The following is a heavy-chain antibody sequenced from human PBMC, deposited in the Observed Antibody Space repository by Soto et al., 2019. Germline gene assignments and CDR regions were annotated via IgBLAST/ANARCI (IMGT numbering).Heavy chain of an antibody. Sequence: QVQLVQSGAAVKKPGASVKVSCKVSGYTLTELSMHWVRQAPGKGLEWMGGFDPEDGETIYAKKFQGRVTMTEDTSTDTAYMERGSVRSEDTAVYYCATAWDPRFYCSGGSWYSDAVDIWGQGTMVTVSS. J-gene: IGHJ3*02. CDR3: ATAWDPRFYCSGGSWYSDAVDI. D-gene: IGHD2-15*01. CDR1: GYTLTELS. V-gene: IGHV1-24*01. CDR2: FDPEDGET.